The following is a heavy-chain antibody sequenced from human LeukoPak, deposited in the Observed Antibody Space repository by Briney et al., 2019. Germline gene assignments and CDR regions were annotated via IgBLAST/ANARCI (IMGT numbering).Heavy chain of an antibody. D-gene: IGHD3-10*01. CDR2: INHNGNVN. V-gene: IGHV3-7*03. CDR3: AKDFSVGVTMIRGPFDP. Sequence: GGSLRLSCAASGFTFSSYWMNWARQAPGKGLEWVASINHNGNVNYYVDSVKGRFTISRDNAKNTLYLQINSLRAEDTAVYYCAKDFSVGVTMIRGPFDPWGQGTLVTVSS. CDR1: GFTFSSYW. J-gene: IGHJ5*02.